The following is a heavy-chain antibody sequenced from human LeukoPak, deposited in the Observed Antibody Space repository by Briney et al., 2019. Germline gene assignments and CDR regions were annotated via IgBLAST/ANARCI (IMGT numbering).Heavy chain of an antibody. Sequence: PGGSLRLACAASGFTVSSNYMSWVRQAPGKGLEWFSVSYSGGSTYYAESVKGRFTISRDNPKNTLYLQMNSLRAEDTAVYYCARTNAYYDSSGYYYGDYWGQGTLVTVSS. CDR1: GFTVSSNY. CDR3: ARTNAYYDSSGYYYGDY. CDR2: SYSGGST. D-gene: IGHD3-22*01. J-gene: IGHJ4*02. V-gene: IGHV3-66*02.